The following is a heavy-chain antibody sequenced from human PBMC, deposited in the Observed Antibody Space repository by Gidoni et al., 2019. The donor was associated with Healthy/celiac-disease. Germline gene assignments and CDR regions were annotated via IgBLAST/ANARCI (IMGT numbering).Heavy chain of an antibody. CDR1: GYSFTRYW. CDR2: IYPGDSDT. V-gene: IGHV5-51*01. CDR3: ARLRGPIAAEGYYYMDV. D-gene: IGHD6-13*01. Sequence: EVQLVQSGAEVKKPGESLQISCQGSGYSFTRYWIGWVRQMPGKGLEWMGIIYPGDSDTRYSPSFQGQVTISADKSISTAYLQWSSLKASDTAMYDCARLRGPIAAEGYYYMDVWGKGTTVTVSS. J-gene: IGHJ6*03.